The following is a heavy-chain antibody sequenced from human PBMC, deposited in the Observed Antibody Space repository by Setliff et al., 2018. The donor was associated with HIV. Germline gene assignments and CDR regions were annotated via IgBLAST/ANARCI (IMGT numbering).Heavy chain of an antibody. Sequence: SETLSLTCAVYGGSFSDYYWNWIRQPPGKGLEWIGEINHSGSTNYNPSLKSRVTISLDTSKNQFSLKLSSVTAADTAVYYCARGPPTYQYFDYWGQGTLVTVSS. D-gene: IGHD2-21*01. CDR1: GGSFSDYY. J-gene: IGHJ4*02. CDR2: INHSGST. V-gene: IGHV4-34*01. CDR3: ARGPPTYQYFDY.